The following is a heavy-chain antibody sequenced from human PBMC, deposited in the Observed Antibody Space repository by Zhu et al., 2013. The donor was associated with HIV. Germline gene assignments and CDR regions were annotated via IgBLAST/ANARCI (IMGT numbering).Heavy chain of an antibody. J-gene: IGHJ6*02. CDR2: INPSSGDT. CDR3: ARIPNRSGIVPV. Sequence: QVQLVQSGAEVKKPGASVKVSCKASGYTFTDYYIHWVRQAPGQGLECMGWINPSSGDTHYARKFQGRVTMTRDTSISTAYMELSRLRSDDTAVYYCARIPNRSGIVPVWGQGTTVTVSS. D-gene: IGHD3-22*01. CDR1: GYTFTDYY. V-gene: IGHV1-2*02.